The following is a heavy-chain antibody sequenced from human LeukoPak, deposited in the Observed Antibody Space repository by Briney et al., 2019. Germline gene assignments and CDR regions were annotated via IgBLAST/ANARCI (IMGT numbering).Heavy chain of an antibody. CDR2: IRNKAYGGTT. J-gene: IGHJ6*02. CDR3: TRGGTSTYYYYGMNV. V-gene: IGHV3-49*03. CDR1: GFTFGDYA. Sequence: GGSLRLSCTTSGFTFGDYAMSWFRQAPGKGLEWASFIRNKAYGGTTEYAASVKGRFTISRDDSKSIAYLQMNSLKTEDTAVYYCTRGGTSTYYYYGMNVWGQGTTVTVSS.